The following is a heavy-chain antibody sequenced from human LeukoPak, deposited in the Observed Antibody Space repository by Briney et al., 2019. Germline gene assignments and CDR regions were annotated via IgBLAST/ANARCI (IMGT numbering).Heavy chain of an antibody. Sequence: GGSLRLSCAASGFTFSSYWMSWVRQAPGKGLEWVANIKQDGSEKYYVDSVKGRFTISRDNAKNSLYLQMSSLRAEDTAVYYCARGQGPYGDYYFDYWGQGTLVTVSS. CDR3: ARGQGPYGDYYFDY. CDR1: GFTFSSYW. J-gene: IGHJ4*02. CDR2: IKQDGSEK. D-gene: IGHD4-17*01. V-gene: IGHV3-7*01.